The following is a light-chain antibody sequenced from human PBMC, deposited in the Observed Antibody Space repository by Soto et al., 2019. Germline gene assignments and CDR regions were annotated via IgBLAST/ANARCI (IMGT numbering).Light chain of an antibody. V-gene: IGLV1-47*01. CDR2: NNN. CDR3: QSYDRSLSGYV. CDR1: SSNIGSEY. Sequence: QLVLTQPPSASGTPGQTVTISCSGSSSNIGSEYVYWYQQFPGTAPRLLIYNNNRRPSGVPDRFSGSKSGTSASLAITGLQAEDEADYYCQSYDRSLSGYVLGTGTKLTVL. J-gene: IGLJ1*01.